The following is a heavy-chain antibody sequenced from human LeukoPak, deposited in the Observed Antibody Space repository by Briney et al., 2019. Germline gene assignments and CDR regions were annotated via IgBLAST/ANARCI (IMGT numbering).Heavy chain of an antibody. CDR2: IRYDGSNK. Sequence: GGSLRLSCAASGFTFSSYGMHWVRQAPGKGLEWVAFIRYDGSNKYYADSVKGRFTISRDNSKNTLYLQMNSLRAEDTAVYYCAKDTLVLTGFTSAFDIWGQGTMVTVSS. CDR1: GFTFSSYG. J-gene: IGHJ3*02. D-gene: IGHD3-9*01. V-gene: IGHV3-30*02. CDR3: AKDTLVLTGFTSAFDI.